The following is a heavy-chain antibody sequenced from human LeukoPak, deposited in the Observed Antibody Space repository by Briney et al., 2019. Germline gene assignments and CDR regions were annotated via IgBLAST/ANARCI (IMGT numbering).Heavy chain of an antibody. CDR2: IYYSGST. V-gene: IGHV4-59*01. J-gene: IGHJ4*02. Sequence: SETLSLTCTVSGGSISSYYWSWIRQPPGKGLEWIGYIYYSGSTNYNPSLKSRVTISVDTSENQFSLKLSSVTAADTAVYYCASSGKWELIFDYWGQGTLVTVSS. CDR3: ASSGKWELIFDY. D-gene: IGHD1-26*01. CDR1: GGSISSYY.